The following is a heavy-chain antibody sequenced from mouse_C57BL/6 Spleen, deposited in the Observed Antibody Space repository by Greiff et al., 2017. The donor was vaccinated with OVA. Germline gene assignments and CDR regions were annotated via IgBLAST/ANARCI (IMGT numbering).Heavy chain of an antibody. D-gene: IGHD1-1*01. J-gene: IGHJ2*01. Sequence: EVQLVESGGGLVQPGGSLSLSCAASGFTFTDYYMSWVRQPPGKALEWLGFIRNKANGYTTEYSESVKGRFTISRDNSQSILYLQMNALRAEDSATYYCARHYYYGSSIFDYWGQGTTLTVSS. CDR1: GFTFTDYY. CDR2: IRNKANGYTT. CDR3: ARHYYYGSSIFDY. V-gene: IGHV7-3*01.